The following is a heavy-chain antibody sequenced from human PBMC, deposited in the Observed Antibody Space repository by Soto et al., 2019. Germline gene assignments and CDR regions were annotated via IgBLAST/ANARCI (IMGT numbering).Heavy chain of an antibody. V-gene: IGHV4-31*03. CDR3: ARRRLLWFGELLSAGNWFDP. CDR1: GGSISSGGYY. Sequence: PSETLSLTCTVSGGSISSGGYYWSWIRQHPGKGLEWIGYIYYSGSTYYNPSLKSRVTISVDTSKNQFSLKLSSVTAADTAVYYCARRRLLWFGELLSAGNWFDPWGQGTLVTVSS. D-gene: IGHD3-10*01. CDR2: IYYSGST. J-gene: IGHJ5*02.